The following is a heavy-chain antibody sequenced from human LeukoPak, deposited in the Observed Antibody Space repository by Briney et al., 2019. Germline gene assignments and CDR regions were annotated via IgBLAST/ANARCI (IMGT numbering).Heavy chain of an antibody. Sequence: GGSLRLSCAASGFTFSSYEMNWVRQAPGKGLEWVSYITSGGSTIYYADFVKGRFTISRDNARNSLYLQMNSLRAEDTAVYYCAKDYVVGAAYNWFDPWGQGTLVTVSS. CDR3: AKDYVVGAAYNWFDP. D-gene: IGHD1-26*01. J-gene: IGHJ5*02. CDR1: GFTFSSYE. V-gene: IGHV3-48*03. CDR2: ITSGGSTI.